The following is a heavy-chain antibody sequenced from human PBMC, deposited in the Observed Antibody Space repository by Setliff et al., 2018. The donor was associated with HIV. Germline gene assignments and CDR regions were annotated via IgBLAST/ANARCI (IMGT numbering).Heavy chain of an antibody. V-gene: IGHV4-34*01. CDR3: ARGTSGGRSSGYYYFDY. J-gene: IGHJ4*01. CDR1: GGSFSGYY. D-gene: IGHD3-22*01. Sequence: SETLSLTCAVYGGSFSGYYWSWIRQPPGKGLECIGEINHSGSTNHNPSLESRVTISVDTSKKQFSLRLSSVTAADTAVYYCARGTSGGRSSGYYYFDYWGHGTLVTV. CDR2: INHSGST.